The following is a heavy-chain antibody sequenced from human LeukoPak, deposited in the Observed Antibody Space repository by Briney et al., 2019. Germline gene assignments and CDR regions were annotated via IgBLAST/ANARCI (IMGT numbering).Heavy chain of an antibody. CDR2: IFPVFGTS. CDR3: ARGPHTSSWYKHAFDI. D-gene: IGHD6-13*01. Sequence: SVKVSCKASGGTFNNFAICWVRQPPGQGLEWMGGIFPVFGTSTYAQKFQGRVTITADESTRTAHMELSSLRSDDTAVYYCARGPHTSSWYKHAFDIWAQGTMVTVSS. V-gene: IGHV1-69*01. CDR1: GGTFNNFA. J-gene: IGHJ3*02.